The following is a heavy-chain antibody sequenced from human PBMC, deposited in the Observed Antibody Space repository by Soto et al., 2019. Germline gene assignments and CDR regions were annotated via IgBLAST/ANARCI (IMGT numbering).Heavy chain of an antibody. V-gene: IGHV3-30*18. Sequence: QVQLVESGGGVVQPGRSLRLSCAASGFTFSSYGMHWVRQAPGKGLEWVAVISYDGSNKYYADSVKGRFTISRDNSKNMLYLQMNSLRAEDTAVYYCAKDRYGDYVYFDYWGQGTLVTVSS. J-gene: IGHJ4*02. CDR1: GFTFSSYG. CDR2: ISYDGSNK. CDR3: AKDRYGDYVYFDY. D-gene: IGHD4-17*01.